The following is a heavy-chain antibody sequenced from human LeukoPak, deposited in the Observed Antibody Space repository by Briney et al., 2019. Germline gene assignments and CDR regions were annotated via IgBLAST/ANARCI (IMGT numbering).Heavy chain of an antibody. V-gene: IGHV3-7*01. CDR2: IKPDASVK. D-gene: IGHD1-26*01. J-gene: IGHJ4*02. CDR1: GFIVSNNY. Sequence: GGSLRLSCAPSGFIVSNNYMTWVRQAPGKGPEWVASIKPDASVKYHADSVKGRFSISRDNANSSLYLQVNSLRAEDTAVYYCVRNWSGDYWGQGILVTVSS. CDR3: VRNWSGDY.